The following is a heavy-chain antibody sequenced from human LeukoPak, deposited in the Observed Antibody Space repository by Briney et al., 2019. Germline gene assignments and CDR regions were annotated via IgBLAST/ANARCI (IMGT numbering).Heavy chain of an antibody. J-gene: IGHJ4*02. V-gene: IGHV3-74*01. CDR2: INSDGSST. CDR3: AREIRGYSYGARFDY. CDR1: GFTFSSYW. Sequence: QPGGSLRLSCAASGFTFSSYWMHWVRQAPGKGLVWVSRINSDGSSTSYADSVKGRFTISRDNAKNTLYLQMNSLRAEDTAVYYCAREIRGYSYGARFDYWGQGTLVTVSS. D-gene: IGHD5-18*01.